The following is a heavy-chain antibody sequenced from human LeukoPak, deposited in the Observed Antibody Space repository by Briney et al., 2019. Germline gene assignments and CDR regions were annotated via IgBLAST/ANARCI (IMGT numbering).Heavy chain of an antibody. CDR2: TYYRSKWYN. V-gene: IGHV6-1*01. CDR3: ANDEKVTAATYYYYGMDV. CDR1: GDSVSSNSAA. D-gene: IGHD2-21*02. Sequence: SQTLSLTCAISGDSVSSNSAAWNWIRQSPSRGLEWLGRTYYRSKWYNDYAVSVKSRITINPDTSKNQFSLQLNSVTPEDTAVYYCANDEKVTAATYYYYGMDVWGQGTTVTVSS. J-gene: IGHJ6*02.